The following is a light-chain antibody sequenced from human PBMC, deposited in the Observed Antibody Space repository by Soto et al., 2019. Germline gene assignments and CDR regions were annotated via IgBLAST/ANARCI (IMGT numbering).Light chain of an antibody. CDR1: SSNIGSNS. CDR2: GSN. CDR3: AAWDDTLNGPV. J-gene: IGLJ2*01. V-gene: IGLV1-44*01. Sequence: QPVLTQPPSASGTPGQRVSISCSGSSSNIGSNSVTWYQQFLGKAPKLLIYGSNQRPSGVPDRFSGSKSGTSASLAISGLQSEDESDYYCAAWDDTLNGPVFGGGTKVTVL.